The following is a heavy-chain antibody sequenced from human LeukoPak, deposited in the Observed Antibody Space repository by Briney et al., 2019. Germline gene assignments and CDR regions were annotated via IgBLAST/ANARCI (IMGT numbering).Heavy chain of an antibody. J-gene: IGHJ4*02. Sequence: SETLSLTCSVSGGSISTYYWSWIRQTPGKGREWIGYVYDSGTTNYNPSLKARVTISSDTSKHQFSLNLRSVNAADTAIYYCARHGGSLGYFDSWGQGTLVTVSS. V-gene: IGHV4-59*08. CDR3: ARHGGSLGYFDS. D-gene: IGHD1-26*01. CDR2: VYDSGTT. CDR1: GGSISTYY.